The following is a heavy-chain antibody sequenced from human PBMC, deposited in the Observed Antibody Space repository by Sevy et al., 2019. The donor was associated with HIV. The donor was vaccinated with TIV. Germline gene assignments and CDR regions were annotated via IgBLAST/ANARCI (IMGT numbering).Heavy chain of an antibody. J-gene: IGHJ6*02. CDR2: ISGSDNDI. CDR1: GFTLSDYY. Sequence: GGSLRLSCAASGFTLSDYYMSWIRQAPGKGLEWLSYISGSDNDIYYADSVKGRFTISRDNTKNSLYLQMNSLRAEDTAVYYCARDHVKYGDLGDYYYNAMDVWGQGTTVTVSS. D-gene: IGHD4-17*01. V-gene: IGHV3-11*01. CDR3: ARDHVKYGDLGDYYYNAMDV.